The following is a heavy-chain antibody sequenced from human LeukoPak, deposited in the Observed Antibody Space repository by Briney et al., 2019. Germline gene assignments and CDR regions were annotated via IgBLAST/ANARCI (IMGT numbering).Heavy chain of an antibody. CDR1: GGSISSYY. Sequence: SETLSLTCTVSGGSISSYYWSWIRQPPGKGLEWIGYIYYSGSTNYNPSLKSRVTISVDTSKNQFSLKLSSVTAADTAVYYCARAPGAILSSYYFDYWGQGTLVTVSS. J-gene: IGHJ4*02. CDR3: ARAPGAILSSYYFDY. D-gene: IGHD2-21*01. CDR2: IYYSGST. V-gene: IGHV4-59*01.